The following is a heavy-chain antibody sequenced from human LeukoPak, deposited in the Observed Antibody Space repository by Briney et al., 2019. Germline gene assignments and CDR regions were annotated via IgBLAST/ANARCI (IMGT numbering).Heavy chain of an antibody. J-gene: IGHJ4*02. CDR1: GFTFSSYG. V-gene: IGHV3-33*01. D-gene: IGHD6-13*01. CDR3: ARGILPGSSSWYRLDY. Sequence: PGGSPRLSCAASGFTFSSYGMHWVRQAPGKGLEWVAVIWYDGSNKYYADSVKGRFTISRDNSKNTLYLQMNSLRAEDTAVYYCARGILPGSSSWYRLDYWGQGTLVTVSS. CDR2: IWYDGSNK.